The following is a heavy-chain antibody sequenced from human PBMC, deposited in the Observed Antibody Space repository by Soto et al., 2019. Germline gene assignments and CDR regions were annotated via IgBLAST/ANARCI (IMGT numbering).Heavy chain of an antibody. D-gene: IGHD3-10*01. CDR1: GFTFNSYS. CDR2: ISSRFTI. CDR3: TRDNYFGSESYYYGMDV. Sequence: EVQLVESGGGLVQPGGSLRLSCAASGFTFNSYSLNWVRQAPGKGLEWISYISSRFTIYYADSVKGRFTISRDNEKNSRYLQMDSMRDEDTAFYYCTRDNYFGSESYYYGMDVWGQGTTVIVSS. V-gene: IGHV3-48*02. J-gene: IGHJ6*02.